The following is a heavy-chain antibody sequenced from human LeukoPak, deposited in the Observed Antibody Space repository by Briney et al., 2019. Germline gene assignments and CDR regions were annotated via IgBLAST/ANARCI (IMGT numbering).Heavy chain of an antibody. Sequence: SVKVSCKDSGGTLNDYAISWVRQAPGQGLEWMGGIIPIFGTANYAQKFQGRVTITADESTSTAYMELSSLRSEDTAVYYCARGGYSYFDYWGQGTLVTVSS. J-gene: IGHJ4*02. CDR2: IIPIFGTA. CDR3: ARGGYSYFDY. V-gene: IGHV1-69*13. CDR1: GGTLNDYA. D-gene: IGHD3-10*01.